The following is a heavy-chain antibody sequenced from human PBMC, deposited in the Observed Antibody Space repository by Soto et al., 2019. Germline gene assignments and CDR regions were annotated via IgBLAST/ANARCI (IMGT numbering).Heavy chain of an antibody. Sequence: QVQLVESGGGVVQTGWSLRLSCVASGFTFRNYGMHWVRQAPGNGLEWVATVWYDGTNKYYADSLKGRVTIYRDNSKNTVSREMKCLRAEDTALYYCARDGDIEGGMPPKKYAMDVWGQGTTVTVSS. V-gene: IGHV3-33*01. CDR1: GFTFRNYG. CDR2: VWYDGTNK. J-gene: IGHJ6*02. CDR3: ARDGDIEGGMPPKKYAMDV. D-gene: IGHD5-12*01.